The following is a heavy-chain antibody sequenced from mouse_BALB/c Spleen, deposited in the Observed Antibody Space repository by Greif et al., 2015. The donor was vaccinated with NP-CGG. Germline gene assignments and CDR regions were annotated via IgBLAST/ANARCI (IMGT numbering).Heavy chain of an antibody. Sequence: EVKLVESGGGLVQPGGSRKLSCAASGFTFSSFGMHWVRQAPEKGLEWVAYISSGSSTIYYADTVKGRFTISRDNPKNTLFLQMTSLRSEDTAMYYCARDGNYRAMDYWGQGTSVTVSS. V-gene: IGHV5-17*02. CDR2: ISSGSSTI. CDR1: GFTFSSFG. D-gene: IGHD2-1*01. CDR3: ARDGNYRAMDY. J-gene: IGHJ4*01.